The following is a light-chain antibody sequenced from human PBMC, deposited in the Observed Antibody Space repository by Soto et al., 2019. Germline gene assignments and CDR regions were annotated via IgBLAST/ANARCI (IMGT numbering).Light chain of an antibody. V-gene: IGKV1-5*01. J-gene: IGKJ1*01. CDR1: QSISIW. Sequence: DIQMTQSPSTLSASVGDRVTITCRASQSISIWLAWYQQKPGKAPKLLIYDASSLESGVASRFSGSGSGTEFTLTISRLQPDDFATYYCQQYNTYWTFGQGTKVDIK. CDR2: DAS. CDR3: QQYNTYWT.